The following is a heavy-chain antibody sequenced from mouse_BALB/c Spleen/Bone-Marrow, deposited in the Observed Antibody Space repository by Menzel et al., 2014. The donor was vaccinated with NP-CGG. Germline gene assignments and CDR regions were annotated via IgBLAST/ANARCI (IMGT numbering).Heavy chain of an antibody. D-gene: IGHD4-1*01. CDR3: ARWEYYAMDY. CDR1: GFNIKDTY. V-gene: IGHV14-3*02. CDR2: IDPANGNT. J-gene: IGHJ4*01. Sequence: EVQLQESGAELVKPGASVKLSCTASGFNIKDTYMHWVKQRPEQGLEWIGRIDPANGNTKYDPKFQGKATITADTSSNTAYLQLSSLTSEDTAVYYCARWEYYAMDYWGQGTSVTVSS.